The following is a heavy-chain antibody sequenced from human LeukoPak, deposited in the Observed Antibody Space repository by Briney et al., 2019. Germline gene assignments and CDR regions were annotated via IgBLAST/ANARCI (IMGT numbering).Heavy chain of an antibody. CDR2: INHSGST. CDR3: ARGGYYGSGNDFRFDP. CDR1: GGSFSGYY. D-gene: IGHD3-10*01. V-gene: IGHV4-34*01. J-gene: IGHJ5*02. Sequence: SETLSLTCAVYGGSFSGYYWSWIRQPPGKGLECIGQINHSGSTNYNPSLKSRVTISVDTSKSQFSLKLSSVTAADTAVYYCARGGYYGSGNDFRFDPWGQGTLVTVSS.